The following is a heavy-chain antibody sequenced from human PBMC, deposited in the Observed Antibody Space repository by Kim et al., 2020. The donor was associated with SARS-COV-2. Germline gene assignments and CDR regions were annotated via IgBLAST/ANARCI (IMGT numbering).Heavy chain of an antibody. Sequence: SLKSRVTISVDTSKNQFSLKLSSVTAADTAVYYCARGGHSMVRGVIPMDVWGQGTTVTVSS. CDR3: ARGGHSMVRGVIPMDV. D-gene: IGHD3-10*01. J-gene: IGHJ6*02. V-gene: IGHV4-34*01.